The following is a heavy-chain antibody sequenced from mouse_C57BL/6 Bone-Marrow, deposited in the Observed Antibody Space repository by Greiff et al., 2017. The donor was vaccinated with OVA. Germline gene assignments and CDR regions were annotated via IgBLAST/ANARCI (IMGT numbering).Heavy chain of an antibody. CDR3: VRQYSKAWFAY. D-gene: IGHD2-5*01. V-gene: IGHV10-1*01. CDR2: IRSKSNNYAT. Sequence: EVQVVESGGGLVQPKGSLKLSCAASGFSFNTYAMNWVRQAPGKGLEWVARIRSKSNNYATYYADSVKDRFTISRDDSESMLYLQMNNLKTEDTAMYYCVRQYSKAWFAYWGQGTLVTVSA. J-gene: IGHJ3*01. CDR1: GFSFNTYA.